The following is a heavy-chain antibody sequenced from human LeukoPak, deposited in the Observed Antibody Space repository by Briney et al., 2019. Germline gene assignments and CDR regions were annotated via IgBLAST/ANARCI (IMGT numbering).Heavy chain of an antibody. CDR2: ISYDGSNK. CDR1: GFTFSSYG. D-gene: IGHD6-6*01. J-gene: IGHJ4*02. CDR3: ARDFEYSSSHGDY. V-gene: IGHV3-30*03. Sequence: HPGGSLRLSCAASGFTFSSYGMHWVRQAPGKGLEWVAVISYDGSNKYYADSVKGRFTISRDNSKNTLYLQMNSLRAEDTAVYYCARDFEYSSSHGDYWGQGTLVTVSS.